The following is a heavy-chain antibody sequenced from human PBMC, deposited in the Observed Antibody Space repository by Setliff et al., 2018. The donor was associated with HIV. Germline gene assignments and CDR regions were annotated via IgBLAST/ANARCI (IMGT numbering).Heavy chain of an antibody. J-gene: IGHJ3*01. CDR2: IKEDGSEK. CDR3: ARIVDGV. CDR1: GFTFSNYN. Sequence: GGSLRLSCAASGFTFSNYNMNWVRQGPGKGLEWVAKIKEDGSEKYYVDSVKGRFTISRDNAKNSLYLQLNSLRVNDTAVYYCARIVDGVWGQGTKVTVSS. V-gene: IGHV3-7*01. D-gene: IGHD2-15*01.